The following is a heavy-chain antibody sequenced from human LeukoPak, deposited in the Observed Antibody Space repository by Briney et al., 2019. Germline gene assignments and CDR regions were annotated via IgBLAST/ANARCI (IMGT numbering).Heavy chain of an antibody. CDR2: IGGDGVSR. CDR3: AKRVGGTPDN. V-gene: IGHV3-23*01. D-gene: IGHD1-26*01. J-gene: IGHJ4*02. Sequence: GGSLRLSCAASGFTFKTYAMMCVRQAPGKGLEWVSSIGGDGVSRDYSDSVKGRFTISRDNSKNTLYLQMNSLRVEDTALYFCAKRVGGTPDNWGLGTLVTVSS. CDR1: GFTFKTYA.